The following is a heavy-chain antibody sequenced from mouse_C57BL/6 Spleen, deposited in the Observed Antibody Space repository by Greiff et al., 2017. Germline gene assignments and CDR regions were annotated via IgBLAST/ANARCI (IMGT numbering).Heavy chain of an antibody. CDR1: GYTFTDYY. CDR3: ARRGYYGYDGDY. J-gene: IGHJ2*01. D-gene: IGHD2-2*01. V-gene: IGHV1-26*01. Sequence: VQLQQSGPELVKPGASVKISCKASGYTFTDYYMNWVKQSHGKSLEWIGDINPNNGGTSYNQKFKGKATLTVDKSSSTAYMELRSLTSEDSAVYYCARRGYYGYDGDYWGQGTTLTVSS. CDR2: INPNNGGT.